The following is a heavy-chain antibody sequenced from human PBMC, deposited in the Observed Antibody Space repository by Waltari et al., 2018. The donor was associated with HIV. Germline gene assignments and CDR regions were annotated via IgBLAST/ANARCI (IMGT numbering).Heavy chain of an antibody. Sequence: QEHLVESGGGVVQPGRSLRLSCKASGFSFSEHGMHWVRQAPGKGLEWVAVIWYDGGIKYYAESVKGRFIVSRDNSKNILYLEMNSLSAEDTGFYYCARGSPGSRFSGSDYDYWGQGTLVTVSS. CDR3: ARGSPGSRFSGSDYDY. CDR2: IWYDGGIK. CDR1: GFSFSEHG. D-gene: IGHD1-26*01. J-gene: IGHJ4*02. V-gene: IGHV3-33*01.